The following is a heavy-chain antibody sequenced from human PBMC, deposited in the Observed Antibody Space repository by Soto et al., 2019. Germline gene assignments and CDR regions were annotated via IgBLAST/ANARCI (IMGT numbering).Heavy chain of an antibody. J-gene: IGHJ3*02. CDR3: AKELGTTGAFDI. Sequence: GGSLRLSCATSGFTFSSYEMNWVRQAPGKGLEWVSYISSSGSTIYYADSVKGRFAISRDNAKNTLYLQMNSLRAEDTAVYYCAKELGTTGAFDIWGQGTVVTVSS. CDR2: ISSSGSTI. CDR1: GFTFSSYE. V-gene: IGHV3-48*03. D-gene: IGHD1-7*01.